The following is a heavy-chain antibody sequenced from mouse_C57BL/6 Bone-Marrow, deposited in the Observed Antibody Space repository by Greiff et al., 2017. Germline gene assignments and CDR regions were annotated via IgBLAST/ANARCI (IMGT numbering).Heavy chain of an antibody. V-gene: IGHV1-9*01. CDR1: GYTFTGYW. D-gene: IGHD2-4*01. CDR3: ARLHYDYGDYYAMDY. Sequence: QVQLQQSGAELMKPGASVKLSCKATGYTFTGYWIEWVKQRPGHGLEWIGEILPGSGSTNYNEKFKGKATFTADTSSNTAYLQLSSLTTDDSAIYYCARLHYDYGDYYAMDYWGQGTSVTVSS. J-gene: IGHJ4*01. CDR2: ILPGSGST.